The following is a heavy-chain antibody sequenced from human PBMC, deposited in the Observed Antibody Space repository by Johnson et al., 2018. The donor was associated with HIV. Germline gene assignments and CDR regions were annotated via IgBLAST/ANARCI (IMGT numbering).Heavy chain of an antibody. Sequence: QVQLVESGGGVVQPGRSLRLSCAVSGFTFSNYVMHWVRQAPGKGPEWVAGISSDGVNKDYGQSVRGRVTISRDNSKYTLDLQMDSLRADDTAVYYCAKDQIQRWSYVGTFDVWGQGTMVTVSS. CDR3: AKDQIQRWSYVGTFDV. CDR2: ISSDGVNK. CDR1: GFTFSNYV. D-gene: IGHD4-23*01. V-gene: IGHV3-30*04. J-gene: IGHJ3*01.